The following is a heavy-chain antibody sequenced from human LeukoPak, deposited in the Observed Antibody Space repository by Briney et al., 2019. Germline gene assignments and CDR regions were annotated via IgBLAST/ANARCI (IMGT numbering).Heavy chain of an antibody. CDR1: GFTFSSYS. V-gene: IGHV3-21*04. D-gene: IGHD2-8*01. J-gene: IGHJ6*03. CDR2: ISSSSSYI. CDR3: ANGNRCTSPNCLGYYYFYMDV. Sequence: GGSLRLSCAASGFTFSSYSMNWVRQAPGKGLEWVSSISSSSSYIYYADSVKGRFTISRDNAKNSLYLQMNSLRAEDTAVYYCANGNRCTSPNCLGYYYFYMDVWGKGTTVTVSS.